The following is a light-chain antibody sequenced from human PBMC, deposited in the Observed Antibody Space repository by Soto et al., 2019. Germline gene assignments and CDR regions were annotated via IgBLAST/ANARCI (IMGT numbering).Light chain of an antibody. CDR3: QQFSSYPLT. J-gene: IGKJ4*01. CDR2: DAS. Sequence: EIVLTQSPDTLSLSPGERATLSCRASQSFSGHLAWYQQKPGQAPRLLIYDASKRATGIPARFSGSGFGTDYTLTISSLEPEDFAVYYCQQFSSYPLTFGGGTKVAIK. V-gene: IGKV3-11*01. CDR1: QSFSGH.